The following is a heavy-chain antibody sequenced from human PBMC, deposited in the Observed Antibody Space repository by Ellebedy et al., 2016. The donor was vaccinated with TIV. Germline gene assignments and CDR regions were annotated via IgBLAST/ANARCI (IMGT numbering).Heavy chain of an antibody. CDR2: MDAGGNT. V-gene: IGHV3-53*01. CDR1: GFTVSGDY. CDR3: AGGTY. Sequence: PGGSLRLSCAASGFTVSGDYMSWVSQAPGKGLEWVSIMDAGGNTHYPDPVKGRFTVPRDNSKNTLYLQMNSRRAEDTAVYYCAGGTYWGQGTLVTVSS. J-gene: IGHJ1*01.